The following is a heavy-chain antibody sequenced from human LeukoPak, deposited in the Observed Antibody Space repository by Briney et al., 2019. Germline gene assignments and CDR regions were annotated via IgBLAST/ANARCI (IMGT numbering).Heavy chain of an antibody. J-gene: IGHJ4*02. Sequence: PGGSLRLSCAASGFTFSSYWMHWVRQAPGKGLVWVSRINTDGSSTSYADSVKGRFTISRDNAKNTLYLQMNSLRAEDTAVYYCASGMVAERGEFDYWGQGTLVTVSS. V-gene: IGHV3-74*01. CDR2: INTDGSST. CDR3: ASGMVAERGEFDY. CDR1: GFTFSSYW. D-gene: IGHD1-26*01.